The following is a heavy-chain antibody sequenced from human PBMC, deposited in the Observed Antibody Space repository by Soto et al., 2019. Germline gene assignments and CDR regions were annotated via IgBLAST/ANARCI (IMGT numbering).Heavy chain of an antibody. D-gene: IGHD2-2*01. CDR1: GFTFSSYW. Sequence: GGSLRLSCAASGFTFSSYWMHWVRQAPGKGLVWVSRINSDGSSTSYADSVKGRFTISRDNAKNTLYLQMNSLRAEDTAVYYCVSGAVYCSSTSCYPRWFDPWGQGTLVTVSS. V-gene: IGHV3-74*01. CDR2: INSDGSST. CDR3: VSGAVYCSSTSCYPRWFDP. J-gene: IGHJ5*02.